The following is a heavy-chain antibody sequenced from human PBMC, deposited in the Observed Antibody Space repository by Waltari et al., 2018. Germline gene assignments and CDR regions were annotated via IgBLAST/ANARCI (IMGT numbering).Heavy chain of an antibody. CDR1: GFTFSSYS. CDR3: ARDRGFLHLGILGY. D-gene: IGHD3-16*01. Sequence: EVQLVESGGGLVKPGGSLRLSCAASGFTFSSYSMNWVRQAPGKGLEWVSSISSSSSYIYYADSVKGRFTISRDNAKNSLYLQMNSLRAEDTAVYYCARDRGFLHLGILGYWGQGTLVTVSS. V-gene: IGHV3-21*01. J-gene: IGHJ4*02. CDR2: ISSSSSYI.